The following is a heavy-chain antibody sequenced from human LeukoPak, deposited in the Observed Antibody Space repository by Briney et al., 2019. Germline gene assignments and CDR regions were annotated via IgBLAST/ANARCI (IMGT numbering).Heavy chain of an antibody. CDR3: AKDGQVSSGWFDY. V-gene: IGHV3-23*01. Sequence: GGSLRLSCAASGFTFSSYAMSWLRQAPGKGLEWVSAISGSGGSTYYADSVKGRFTISRDNSKNTLYLQMNSLRAEDTAVYYCAKDGQVSSGWFDYWGQGTLVTVSS. J-gene: IGHJ4*02. CDR2: ISGSGGST. D-gene: IGHD6-19*01. CDR1: GFTFSSYA.